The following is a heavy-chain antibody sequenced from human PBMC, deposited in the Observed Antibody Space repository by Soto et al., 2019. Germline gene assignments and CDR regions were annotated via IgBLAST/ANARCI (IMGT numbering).Heavy chain of an antibody. V-gene: IGHV4-4*02. J-gene: IGHJ4*02. Sequence: TSETLSLTCAVSSGSITTPNWWSWVRHPPGKGLEWIGEIYPGRSTNYNPSLESRVTISIDKSKKQVSLRLTSVTAADTAVYYCARPGGYSYGPGSDYFDYWGQGTLVTVSS. CDR3: ARPGGYSYGPGSDYFDY. D-gene: IGHD5-18*01. CDR1: SGSITTPNW. CDR2: IYPGRST.